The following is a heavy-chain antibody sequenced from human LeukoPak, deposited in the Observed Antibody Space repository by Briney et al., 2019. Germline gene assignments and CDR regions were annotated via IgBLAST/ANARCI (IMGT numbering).Heavy chain of an antibody. CDR3: AGQGYYYTPGRTFDI. Sequence: KPSETLSLTCNVSGGSINSNYWSWIRQPPGKGLEWIGHIYNNGGANFNPSLKSRVTISLDTSKKQVSLKLSSVTAADTAVYYCAGQGYYYTPGRTFDIWGQGTMVAVSS. J-gene: IGHJ3*02. CDR1: GGSINSNY. CDR2: IYNNGGA. D-gene: IGHD3-10*01. V-gene: IGHV4-59*08.